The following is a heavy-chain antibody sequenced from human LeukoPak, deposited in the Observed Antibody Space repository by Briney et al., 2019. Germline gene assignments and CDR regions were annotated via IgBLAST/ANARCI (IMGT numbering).Heavy chain of an antibody. V-gene: IGHV3-21*01. CDR1: GFTFSSYS. J-gene: IGHJ4*02. CDR2: ISSSSSYI. Sequence: GGSLRLSCAASGFTFSSYSMNWVRQAPGKGLEWVSSISSSSSYIYYADSVKGRFTISRDNAKNSLYLQMNSLRAEDTAVYYCAREGANYYDSSGYYPEGVDYWGQGTLVTVSS. D-gene: IGHD3-22*01. CDR3: AREGANYYDSSGYYPEGVDY.